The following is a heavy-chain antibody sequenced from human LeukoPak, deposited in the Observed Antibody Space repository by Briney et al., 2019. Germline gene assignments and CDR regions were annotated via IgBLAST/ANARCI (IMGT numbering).Heavy chain of an antibody. J-gene: IGHJ5*02. CDR3: ARAPYGSGSYWFDP. Sequence: GESLKISCAASGFTFSSYSMNWVRQAPGKGLEWVSSISSSSSYIYYADSVKGRFTISRDNAKNSLYLQMNSLRAEDTAVYYCARAPYGSGSYWFDPWGQGTLVTVSS. D-gene: IGHD3-10*01. CDR1: GFTFSSYS. V-gene: IGHV3-21*01. CDR2: ISSSSSYI.